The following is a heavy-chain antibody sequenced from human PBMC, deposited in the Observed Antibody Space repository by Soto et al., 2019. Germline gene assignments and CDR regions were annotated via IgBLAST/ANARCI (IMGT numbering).Heavy chain of an antibody. J-gene: IGHJ4*02. Sequence: SETLSLTCTVSGGSISSYYWSWIRQPPGKGLEWIGYIYYSGSTNYNPSLKSRVTISVDTSKNQFSLKLSSVTAADTAVYYCAESGYDLFYWGQGTLVTVSS. D-gene: IGHD5-12*01. CDR3: AESGYDLFY. CDR1: GGSISSYY. V-gene: IGHV4-59*01. CDR2: IYYSGST.